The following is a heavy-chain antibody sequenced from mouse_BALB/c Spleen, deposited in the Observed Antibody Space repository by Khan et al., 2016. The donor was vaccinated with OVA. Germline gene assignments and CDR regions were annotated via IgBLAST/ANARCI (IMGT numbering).Heavy chain of an antibody. J-gene: IGHJ2*01. V-gene: IGHV1S136*01. CDR1: GYTFTNYV. CDR2: INPYNGGT. D-gene: IGHD3-1*01. CDR3: ARGSGHSYYFDN. Sequence: VQLKQSGPELVKPGASVKMSCKASGYTFTNYVLHWVKQKPGQGLVWIGYINPYNGGTKYNEKLKGKASLASDKSSITANMELSRQTSEDSAVYTCARGSGHSYYFDNWGQGTTLTLSS.